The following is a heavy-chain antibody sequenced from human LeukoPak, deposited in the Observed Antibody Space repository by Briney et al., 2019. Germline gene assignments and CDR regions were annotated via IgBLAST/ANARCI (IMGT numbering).Heavy chain of an antibody. J-gene: IGHJ5*02. V-gene: IGHV3-21*01. Sequence: PGGSLRLSCAASGFTFSSYSMNWARQAPGKGLEWVSSISGSSSYIYYADSVKGRFTISRDNAKNSLYLQMNSLRAEDTAVYYCARGEKGSSGWPNWFDPWGQGTLVTVSS. CDR2: ISGSSSYI. CDR3: ARGEKGSSGWPNWFDP. D-gene: IGHD6-19*01. CDR1: GFTFSSYS.